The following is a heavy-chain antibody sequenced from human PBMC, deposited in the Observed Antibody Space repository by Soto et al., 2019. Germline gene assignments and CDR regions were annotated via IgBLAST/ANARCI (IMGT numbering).Heavy chain of an antibody. Sequence: ASVKVSCKASGYTFTSYGISWVRQAPGQGLDWMGWISAYNGNTKYAQDPQGRVTMTTDTSTSTAYMELRSLRSDDTAMYYCARFSGGSYNTYYFYYGMDVWGQGTTVTVS. D-gene: IGHD2-15*01. CDR2: ISAYNGNT. CDR3: ARFSGGSYNTYYFYYGMDV. J-gene: IGHJ6*02. V-gene: IGHV1-18*04. CDR1: GYTFTSYG.